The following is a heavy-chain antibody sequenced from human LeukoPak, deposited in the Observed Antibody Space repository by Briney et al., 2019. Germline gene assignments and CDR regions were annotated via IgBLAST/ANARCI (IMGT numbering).Heavy chain of an antibody. CDR3: ATKAAGSGYSY. J-gene: IGHJ4*02. D-gene: IGHD3-22*01. CDR2: IKQDGSEK. V-gene: IGHV3-7*01. Sequence: PGGSLRLSCAASGFTFSNAWMSWVRQAPGKGLEWVANIKQDGSEKYYVDSVKGRFTISRDNAKNSLHLQLNSLRAEDTAVYYCATKAAGSGYSYWGQGTLVTVSS. CDR1: GFTFSNAW.